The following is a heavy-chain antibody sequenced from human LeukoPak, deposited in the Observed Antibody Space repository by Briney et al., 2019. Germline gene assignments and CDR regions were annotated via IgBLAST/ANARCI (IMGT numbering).Heavy chain of an antibody. D-gene: IGHD3-16*01. V-gene: IGHV4-38-2*02. Sequence: SETLSLTCTVSGYSISSGYYWGWIRQPPGKGLEWIGSIYHSGSTYYNPSLKSRVTISVDTSKNQFSLKLNSVTAADTAVYYCVRDLGNLNMMGADCWGQGTLVIVSS. CDR3: VRDLGNLNMMGADC. CDR2: IYHSGST. CDR1: GYSISSGYY. J-gene: IGHJ4*02.